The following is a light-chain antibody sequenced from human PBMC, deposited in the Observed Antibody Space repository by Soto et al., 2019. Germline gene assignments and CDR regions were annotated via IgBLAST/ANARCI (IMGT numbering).Light chain of an antibody. Sequence: QSALTQPPSASGSPGQSVTISCTGTSSDIGGYKYVSWYQHHPGKAPKLMIYEVSARPSGVPDRFSGSKSGNTASLTVSGLQAEDEADYYCSSYAGSNNVVFGGGTQLTVL. CDR3: SSYAGSNNVV. CDR1: SSDIGGYKY. J-gene: IGLJ2*01. CDR2: EVS. V-gene: IGLV2-8*01.